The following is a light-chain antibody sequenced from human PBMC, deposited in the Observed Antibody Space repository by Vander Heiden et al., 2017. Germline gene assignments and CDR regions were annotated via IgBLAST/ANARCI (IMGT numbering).Light chain of an antibody. CDR2: LNSDGSH. CDR3: QTWDTGIQV. Sequence: QLVLTQSPSASASLGASVKLTCPLSSGHSSYAIAWHQQQPEKGPRYWMKLNSDGSHTKGAGIPDRFSGSSSGAERYLTISSLQSDDEADYYCQTWDTGIQVFGTGTKVTVL. CDR1: SGHSSYA. V-gene: IGLV4-69*01. J-gene: IGLJ1*01.